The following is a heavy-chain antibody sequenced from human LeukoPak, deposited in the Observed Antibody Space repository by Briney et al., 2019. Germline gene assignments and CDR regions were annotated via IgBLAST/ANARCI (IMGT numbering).Heavy chain of an antibody. J-gene: IGHJ6*02. Sequence: GASVKVSCKASGYTVTSYYMHWVRQAPGQGLEWMGILNPSGGSTSYAQKSQGRATLTRATSTSTVYMELSSLRSEDTAVYYCASVYKHGMDVWGQGTTVIVSS. D-gene: IGHD5-24*01. CDR2: LNPSGGST. CDR1: GYTVTSYY. CDR3: ASVYKHGMDV. V-gene: IGHV1-46*01.